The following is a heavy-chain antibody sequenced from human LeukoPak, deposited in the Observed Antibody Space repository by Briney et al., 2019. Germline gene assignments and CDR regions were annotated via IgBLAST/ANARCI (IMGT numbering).Heavy chain of an antibody. D-gene: IGHD5-12*01. J-gene: IGHJ4*02. CDR1: GFTFDDYA. Sequence: GGSLRLSCAASGFTFDDYAMHWVRQAPGKGLEWVAVISYDGSNKYYADSVKGRFTISRDNSKNTLYLQMNSLRAEDTAVYYCARGESVYSGYGGYFDYWGQGTLVTVSS. CDR3: ARGESVYSGYGGYFDY. CDR2: ISYDGSNK. V-gene: IGHV3-30-3*01.